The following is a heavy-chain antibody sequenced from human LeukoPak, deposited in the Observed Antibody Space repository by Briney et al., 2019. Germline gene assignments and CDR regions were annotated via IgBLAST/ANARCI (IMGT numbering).Heavy chain of an antibody. Sequence: ASVKVSCKASGYTFIDYYMHWVRQAPGQGLEWVGWINPDSGGTNYAQKFQGRVTMTRDTSISTAYMELSRLRSDDTAVYYCARDLTGYCSSTSCYGAPGLNNWFDPWGQGTLVTVSS. CDR2: INPDSGGT. CDR3: ARDLTGYCSSTSCYGAPGLNNWFDP. D-gene: IGHD2-2*01. J-gene: IGHJ5*02. V-gene: IGHV1-2*02. CDR1: GYTFIDYY.